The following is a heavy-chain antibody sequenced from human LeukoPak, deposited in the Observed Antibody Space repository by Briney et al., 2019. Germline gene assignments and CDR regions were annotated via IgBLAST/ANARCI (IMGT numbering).Heavy chain of an antibody. V-gene: IGHV4-34*01. Sequence: SETLSLTCAVYGGSSSGFYWTWIRQPPGKGLEWIGEINHSGSTNYNPSLKSRVTMSVDTSKNQFSLRLSSVTAADTAVYYCARGGGSSYPDYWGQGTLVTVSS. J-gene: IGHJ4*02. D-gene: IGHD2-15*01. CDR1: GGSSSGFY. CDR2: INHSGST. CDR3: ARGGGSSYPDY.